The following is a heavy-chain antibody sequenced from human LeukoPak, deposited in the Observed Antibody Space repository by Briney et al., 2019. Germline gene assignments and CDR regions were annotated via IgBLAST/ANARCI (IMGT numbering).Heavy chain of an antibody. CDR1: GGSISSGGYY. CDR2: IYYSGST. CDR3: ARGRIVGPGEYYDSSGYYYSPYYYFDY. D-gene: IGHD3-22*01. Sequence: SEALSLTCTVSGGSISSGGYYWSWIRQHPGKGLEWIGYIYYSGSTYYNPSLKSRVTISVDTSKNQFSLKLSSVTAADTAVYYCARGRIVGPGEYYDSSGYYYSPYYYFDYWGQGTLVTVSS. V-gene: IGHV4-31*03. J-gene: IGHJ4*02.